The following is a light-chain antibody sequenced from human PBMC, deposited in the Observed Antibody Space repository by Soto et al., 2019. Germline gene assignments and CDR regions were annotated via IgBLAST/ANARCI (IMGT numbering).Light chain of an antibody. Sequence: DIQMTQSPSALSASVGDRVIITCRASQSISSWLAWYQQKPGKAPKFLIHAASSLQSGVPSRFSGSGSGTDFTLIINSLQPEDFATYYCQQSYSVPITFGQGTRLEIK. V-gene: IGKV1-39*01. CDR2: AAS. J-gene: IGKJ5*01. CDR3: QQSYSVPIT. CDR1: QSISSW.